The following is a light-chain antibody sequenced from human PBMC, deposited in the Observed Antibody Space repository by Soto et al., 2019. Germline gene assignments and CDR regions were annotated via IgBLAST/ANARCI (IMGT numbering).Light chain of an antibody. CDR2: MAS. V-gene: IGKV1-5*03. J-gene: IGKJ2*01. CDR1: QSITNW. CDR3: LQYNFYPYT. Sequence: DIQITQSPSTLSASVGDRVTITCRASQSITNWLAWYQHKPGKAPRLLIYMASSLESGVPSRFSGSGAETEFTLTISSLQPDDFATYYCLQYNFYPYTFGQGTKLEIK.